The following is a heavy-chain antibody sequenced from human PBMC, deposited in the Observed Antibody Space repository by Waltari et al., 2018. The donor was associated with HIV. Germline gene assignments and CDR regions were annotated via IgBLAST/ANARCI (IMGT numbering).Heavy chain of an antibody. CDR1: GLPASTNY. Sequence: EVQLVESGGGLIQPGGSLRLPCAASGLPASTNYMRWVRQAPGRGLEWVSVIHSGGSTYYADSVKGRFTISRDESKNTLYLQINSLRAEDTAVYYCAREISHYYDSSGFLPYYFDYWGQGTLVTVSS. CDR3: AREISHYYDSSGFLPYYFDY. CDR2: IHSGGST. J-gene: IGHJ4*02. D-gene: IGHD3-22*01. V-gene: IGHV3-53*01.